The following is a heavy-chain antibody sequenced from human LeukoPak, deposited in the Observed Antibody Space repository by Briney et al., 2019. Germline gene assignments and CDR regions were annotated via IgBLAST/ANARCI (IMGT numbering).Heavy chain of an antibody. D-gene: IGHD4-17*01. Sequence: PGGSLRLSCAASGFTFSSYAMSWVRQAPGKGLEWVLAISGSGGSTYYADSVKGRFTISRDNSKNTLYLQMNSLRAEDTAVYYCTKQTTVTTSNYFDYWGQGTLVTVSS. CDR3: TKQTTVTTSNYFDY. J-gene: IGHJ4*02. CDR1: GFTFSSYA. V-gene: IGHV3-23*01. CDR2: ISGSGGST.